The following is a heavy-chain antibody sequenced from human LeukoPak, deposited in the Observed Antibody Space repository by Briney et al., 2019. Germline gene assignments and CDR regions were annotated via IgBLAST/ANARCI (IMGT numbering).Heavy chain of an antibody. Sequence: GGSLRLSCTASGFNFNNYEMNWVRQAPGKGLEWVSIIGDTGTTSYYADSVKGRFTVSRDNSKNTLYLQMNSLTVEDTAIYYCAKNADRGAYCRGGSCYPYYYYYMDVWGTGTTVTISS. CDR3: AKNADRGAYCRGGSCYPYYYYYMDV. V-gene: IGHV3-23*01. CDR1: GFNFNNYE. J-gene: IGHJ6*03. CDR2: IGDTGTTS. D-gene: IGHD2-15*01.